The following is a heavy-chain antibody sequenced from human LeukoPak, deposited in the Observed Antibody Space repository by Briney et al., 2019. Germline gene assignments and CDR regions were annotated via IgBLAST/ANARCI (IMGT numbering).Heavy chain of an antibody. Sequence: PSQTLSLTCTVSGGSISSGGYYWSWIRQHPGKGLEWIGYIYYSGSTYYNPSLKSRVTISVDTPKNQFSLKLSSVTAADTAVYYCARDTRADGDYFDYWGQGTLVTVSS. V-gene: IGHV4-31*03. CDR3: ARDTRADGDYFDY. D-gene: IGHD4-17*01. CDR1: GGSISSGGYY. CDR2: IYYSGST. J-gene: IGHJ4*02.